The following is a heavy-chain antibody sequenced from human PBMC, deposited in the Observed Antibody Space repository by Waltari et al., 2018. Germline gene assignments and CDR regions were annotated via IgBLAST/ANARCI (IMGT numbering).Heavy chain of an antibody. CDR1: GFTFSSYW. D-gene: IGHD3-9*01. Sequence: EVQLVESGGGLVQPGGALRLSWVAAGFTFSSYWMSGVRQASGKGREWVAGIKEDGSEKLYVDSVKGRVTISRDNAKNSLNLQMNRLRPEDTAVYYCARALLEKDFLTGYGGYYYHGMDVWGHGTTVTVSS. V-gene: IGHV3-7*03. J-gene: IGHJ6*02. CDR2: IKEDGSEK. CDR3: ARALLEKDFLTGYGGYYYHGMDV.